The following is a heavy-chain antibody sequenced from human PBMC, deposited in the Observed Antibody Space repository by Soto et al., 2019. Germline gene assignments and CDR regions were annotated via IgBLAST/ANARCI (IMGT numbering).Heavy chain of an antibody. Sequence: ASVKVSCKASGYTFTSYDINWVRQATGQGLEWMGWMNPNSGNTGYAQKFQGRVTMTRNTSISTAYMELSSLRSEDTAVYYCATSWGQGYYYGMDVWGQGTTVTVSS. CDR3: ATSWGQGYYYGMDV. D-gene: IGHD3-16*01. CDR1: GYTFTSYD. J-gene: IGHJ6*02. CDR2: MNPNSGNT. V-gene: IGHV1-8*01.